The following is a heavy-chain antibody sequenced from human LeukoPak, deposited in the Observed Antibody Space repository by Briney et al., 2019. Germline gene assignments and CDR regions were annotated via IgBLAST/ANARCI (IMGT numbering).Heavy chain of an antibody. CDR2: INPSGGST. D-gene: IGHD1-14*01. CDR3: ASVYLLGMDV. CDR1: GDSLTTYY. J-gene: IGHJ6*02. V-gene: IGHV1-46*01. Sequence: PLAALKVSCRASGDSLTTYYMHWVRHAPGQGLEWMAIINPSGGSTNYAQKFQGRVTMTRDTPTNTVYMEMSSLRIEDTAVYYCASVYLLGMDVWGQGTTVTVSS.